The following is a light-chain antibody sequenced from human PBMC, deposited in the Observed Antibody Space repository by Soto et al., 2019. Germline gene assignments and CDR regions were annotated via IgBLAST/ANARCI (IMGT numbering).Light chain of an antibody. J-gene: IGKJ1*01. CDR3: QQRSHWPLT. CDR2: DAS. Sequence: EIVLTQSPATLSLSPGERATLSCRASQSVSSYFAWYQQRPGQAPRLLIYDASNRATGIPARFSGSGSGTDFTLTISSLEPEDFAVYYCQQRSHWPLTFGQGTRWISN. CDR1: QSVSSY. V-gene: IGKV3-11*01.